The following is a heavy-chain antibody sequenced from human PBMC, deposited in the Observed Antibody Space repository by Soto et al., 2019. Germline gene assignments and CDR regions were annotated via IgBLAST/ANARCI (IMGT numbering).Heavy chain of an antibody. J-gene: IGHJ5*02. Sequence: EVQLLESGGGLVQPGGSLRLSCAASGFTFSSYAMSWVPQAPGKGLEWVSAISGSGGSTYYADSVKGRFTISRDNSKNSLYLQMNSLRDEDTSVYYCARDNGIAGSFDPWGQGTLVTVSS. CDR1: GFTFSSYA. D-gene: IGHD6-13*01. CDR2: ISGSGGST. CDR3: ARDNGIAGSFDP. V-gene: IGHV3-23*01.